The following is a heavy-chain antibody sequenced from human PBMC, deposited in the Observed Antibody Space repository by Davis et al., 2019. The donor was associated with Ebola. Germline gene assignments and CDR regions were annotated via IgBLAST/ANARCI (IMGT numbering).Heavy chain of an antibody. D-gene: IGHD3-3*01. V-gene: IGHV4-34*01. CDR2: IYHSGST. Sequence: MPSETLSLTCAVYGGSFSGYYWSWIRQPPGKGLEWIGEIYHSGSTNYNPSLKSRVTISVDTSKNQFSLKLSSVTAADTAVYYCARVDYDFWSGYYGGNWFDPWGQGTLVTVSS. J-gene: IGHJ5*02. CDR3: ARVDYDFWSGYYGGNWFDP. CDR1: GGSFSGYY.